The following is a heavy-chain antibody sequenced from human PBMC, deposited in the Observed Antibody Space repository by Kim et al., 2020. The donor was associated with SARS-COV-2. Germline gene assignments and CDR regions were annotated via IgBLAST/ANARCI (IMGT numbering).Heavy chain of an antibody. CDR2: ISGSGNSK. CDR1: GFTFSDFY. V-gene: IGHV3-11*04. J-gene: IGHJ4*02. D-gene: IGHD2-21*01. CDR3: ARGGWIAN. Sequence: GGSLRLSCAASGFTFSDFYMTWIGQAPGKGLEWVSDISGSGNSKHYAESVRGRFAISRDNAKNSLYLQMNSLTDEDTAVYYCARGGWIANWGEATVVTVST.